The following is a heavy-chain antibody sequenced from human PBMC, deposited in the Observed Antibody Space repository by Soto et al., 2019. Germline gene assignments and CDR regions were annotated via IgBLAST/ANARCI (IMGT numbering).Heavy chain of an antibody. CDR1: GFTFSNYA. J-gene: IGHJ4*02. D-gene: IGHD6-13*01. CDR3: AKPPGSSWYQIYY. CDR2: ISGSGGST. Sequence: EVQLLESGGGLVQPGGSLRLSCAASGFTFSNYAVTWVRQAPGKGLEWVSTISGSGGSTYYADSVKGRFTISRDNSKNTLYLQMNSLRAEDWSVHHCAKPPGSSWYQIYYWGQGTLVTVSS. V-gene: IGHV3-23*01.